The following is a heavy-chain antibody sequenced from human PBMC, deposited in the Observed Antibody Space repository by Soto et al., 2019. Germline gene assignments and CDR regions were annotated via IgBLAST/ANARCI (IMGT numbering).Heavy chain of an antibody. CDR2: INAGNGNT. D-gene: IGHD2-15*01. J-gene: IGHJ4*02. CDR1: GYTFTSYA. CDR3: ATAQRYSGQIWSGGSCYSF. V-gene: IGHV1-3*01. Sequence: QVQLVQSGAEVKKPGASVKVSCKASGYTFTSYAMHWVRQAPGQRLEWMGWINAGNGNTKYSQKFQGRVTITRDTSASTAYMELSSLRSEDTAVYYCATAQRYSGQIWSGGSCYSFWGQGTLVTVSS.